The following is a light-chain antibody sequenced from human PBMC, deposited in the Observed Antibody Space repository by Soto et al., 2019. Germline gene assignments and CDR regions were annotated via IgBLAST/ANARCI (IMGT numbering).Light chain of an antibody. CDR1: QSVGSY. Sequence: ETVLTQSPDTLSLSPGERVTLSCRASQSVGSYLVWYQQKPGQAPRLLIYGASNRATGIPARFSGSGSGTDFTLTISSLEPEEFAVYYCQHRSNGFGQGTKLEIK. CDR2: GAS. CDR3: QHRSNG. J-gene: IGKJ2*01. V-gene: IGKV3-11*01.